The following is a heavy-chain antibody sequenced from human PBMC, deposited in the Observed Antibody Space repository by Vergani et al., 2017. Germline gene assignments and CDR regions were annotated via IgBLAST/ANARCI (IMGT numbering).Heavy chain of an antibody. J-gene: IGHJ6*03. CDR3: ARDLYCSSTSCPVRYYYYYYMDV. CDR2: IYHSGST. Sequence: QVQLQESGPGLVEPSETLSLTCAVSGYSIRNGYYWGWIRQPPGKGLEWIGSIYHSGSTYYNPSLKSRVTISVDTSKNDFSLKVTSVTAADTAVYYCARDLYCSSTSCPVRYYYYYYMDVWGKGTTVTVSS. V-gene: IGHV4-38-2*02. CDR1: GYSIRNGYY. D-gene: IGHD2-2*01.